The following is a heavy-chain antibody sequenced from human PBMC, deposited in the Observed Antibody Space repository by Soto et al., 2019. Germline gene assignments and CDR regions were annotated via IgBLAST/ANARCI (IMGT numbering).Heavy chain of an antibody. V-gene: IGHV3-30*03. Sequence: QVQLAESGGGVVQPGRSLRISCAASGFSFSNHGMQWVRQAPGKGLEWVAVISYDGNVKDYTDSVKGRFTISRDNSQSTLFLHMDSLRAEDAAVYYCATDLKVSGGFRGSFNYYYGMDVWGQGTTVTVSS. CDR1: GFSFSNHG. J-gene: IGHJ6*02. CDR2: ISYDGNVK. CDR3: ATDLKVSGGFRGSFNYYYGMDV. D-gene: IGHD3-10*01.